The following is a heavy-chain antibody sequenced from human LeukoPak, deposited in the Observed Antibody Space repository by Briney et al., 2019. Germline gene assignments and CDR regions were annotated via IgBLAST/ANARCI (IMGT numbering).Heavy chain of an antibody. CDR3: AMPGIAASGTDY. CDR2: ISSGSTTI. Sequence: GGSLRLSCAASGFTFTTYSMNWVRQAPGKGLEWVSYISSGSTTIYYADSVKGRFTISRDNAKNSLYLQMNSLRAEDTAVYYCAMPGIAASGTDYWGQGTLVTVSS. D-gene: IGHD6-13*01. CDR1: GFTFTTYS. J-gene: IGHJ4*02. V-gene: IGHV3-48*04.